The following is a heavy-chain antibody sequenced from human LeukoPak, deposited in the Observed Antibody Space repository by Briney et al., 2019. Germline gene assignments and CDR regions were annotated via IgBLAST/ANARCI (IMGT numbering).Heavy chain of an antibody. D-gene: IGHD3-22*01. CDR2: IIPILGIA. CDR1: GGTFGSYA. CDR3: ARSEGTYYYDSSGYAFDY. V-gene: IGHV1-69*04. J-gene: IGHJ4*02. Sequence: SVKVSCKASGGTFGSYAISWVRQAPGQGLEWMGRIIPILGIANYAQKFQGRVTITADKSTSTAYMELSSLRSEDTAVYYCARSEGTYYYDSSGYAFDYWGQGTLVTVSS.